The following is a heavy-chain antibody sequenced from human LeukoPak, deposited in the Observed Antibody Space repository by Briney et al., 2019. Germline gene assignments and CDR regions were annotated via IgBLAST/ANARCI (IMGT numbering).Heavy chain of an antibody. D-gene: IGHD3-22*01. Sequence: PGGSLRLSCAASGFTFDDYGMSWVRQAPGKGLEWVSAITGSGGDSYYTDSVRGRFTISRDNSKNTLYLQMNSLRAEDTAVYYCAKSGYYYDSSGNYYWGQGTLVTVSS. CDR1: GFTFDDYG. CDR3: AKSGYYYDSSGNYY. CDR2: ITGSGGDS. V-gene: IGHV3-23*01. J-gene: IGHJ4*02.